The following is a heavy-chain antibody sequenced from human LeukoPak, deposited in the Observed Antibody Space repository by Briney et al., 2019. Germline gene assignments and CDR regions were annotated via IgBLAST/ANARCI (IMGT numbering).Heavy chain of an antibody. CDR1: GYTFTGYY. CDR2: IHPSTGNP. CDR3: ARAFQSLGGLSLPDY. D-gene: IGHD3-16*02. Sequence: VSVKVSCKASGYTFTGYYMHWVRQAPGQGLEWMGWIHPSTGNPAYAQGFSGRFAFSLDTSVSTTYLQISSLKAEDTAVYFCARAFQSLGGLSLPDYWGQGTLVTVSS. V-gene: IGHV7-4-1*02. J-gene: IGHJ4*02.